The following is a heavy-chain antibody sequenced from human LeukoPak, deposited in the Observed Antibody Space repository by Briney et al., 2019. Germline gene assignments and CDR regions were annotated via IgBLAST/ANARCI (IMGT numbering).Heavy chain of an antibody. CDR2: INYSGRT. CDR1: GGSISSTTYY. Sequence: SETLSLTCTVSGGSISSTTYYWGWIRQPPGKGLEWIGTINYSGRTYYNPSLKSRVTISLDTSKNQFSLKLSSVTAADTAVYYCANSIDFDYGDYYFDYWGQGALVTISS. V-gene: IGHV4-39*07. D-gene: IGHD4-17*01. CDR3: ANSIDFDYGDYYFDY. J-gene: IGHJ4*02.